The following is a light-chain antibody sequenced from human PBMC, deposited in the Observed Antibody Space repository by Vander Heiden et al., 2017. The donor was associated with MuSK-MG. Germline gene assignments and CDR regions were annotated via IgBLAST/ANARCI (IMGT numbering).Light chain of an antibody. V-gene: IGKV1-9*01. CDR1: QGISSY. CDR3: QQQGT. J-gene: IGKJ1*01. CDR2: AAS. Sequence: DIQLTQSPSFLSASVGDRVTIPCRASQGISSYLACNQQKPGKATKLLIYAASTFQSGVTSRFSGSGSGTEFTLTISSLQPEDFATYYCQQQGTFGQGTKVEIK.